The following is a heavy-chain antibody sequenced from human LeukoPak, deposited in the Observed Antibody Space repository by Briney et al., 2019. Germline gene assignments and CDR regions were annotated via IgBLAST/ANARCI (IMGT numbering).Heavy chain of an antibody. CDR3: ARATPQYCSGGSCYSNYYYYYMDV. Sequence: SETLSLTCTVSGGSISSYYWSWIRQPPGKGLEWIGYIYYSGSTNYNPSLKSRVTISVDTSKNQFSLKLSSVTAADTAVYYCARATPQYCSGGSCYSNYYYYYMDVWGKGTTVTVSS. J-gene: IGHJ6*03. CDR1: GGSISSYY. CDR2: IYYSGST. V-gene: IGHV4-59*01. D-gene: IGHD2-15*01.